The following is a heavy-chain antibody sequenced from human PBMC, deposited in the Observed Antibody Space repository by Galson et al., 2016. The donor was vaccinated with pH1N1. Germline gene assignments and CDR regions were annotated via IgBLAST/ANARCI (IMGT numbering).Heavy chain of an antibody. CDR3: ARFTYGDYTTYFDY. CDR2: IDWGDEK. Sequence: LALVKPTQTLTLTCTFSGFSLSTSGMCVSWVRQPPGKALEWLALIDWGDEKYYSTSLKTRLTISKDTSKNQAVLTMTNMDPVDTATYYCARFTYGDYTTYFDYWGQGTLVTVSS. V-gene: IGHV2-70*20. CDR1: GFSLSTSGMC. D-gene: IGHD4-17*01. J-gene: IGHJ4*02.